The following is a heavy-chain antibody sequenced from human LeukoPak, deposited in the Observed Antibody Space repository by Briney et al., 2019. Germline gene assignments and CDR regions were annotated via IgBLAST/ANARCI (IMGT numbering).Heavy chain of an antibody. D-gene: IGHD2-15*01. CDR3: ARIDCSGGSCYPLYFDY. CDR1: GGSISSGDFS. V-gene: IGHV4-30-2*01. Sequence: SQTLSLTCAVSGGSISSGDFSWSWIRQPPGKGLGWIGYIYHSGTTYYSPSLKSRVTMSVDRSKNQFSLRLSSVTAADTAVYYCARIDCSGGSCYPLYFDYWGQGTLVTVSS. J-gene: IGHJ4*02. CDR2: IYHSGTT.